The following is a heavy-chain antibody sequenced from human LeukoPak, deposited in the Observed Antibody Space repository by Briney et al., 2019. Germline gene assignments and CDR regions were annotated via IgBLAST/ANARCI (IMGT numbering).Heavy chain of an antibody. CDR3: ARSSGWYALDY. CDR2: ISHSGST. J-gene: IGHJ4*02. CDR1: GGSISSSNW. D-gene: IGHD6-19*01. V-gene: IGHV4-4*02. Sequence: SGTLSLTCAVSGGSISSSNWWSWVRQPPGEGLEWIGDISHSGSTKYNPSLKSRVTISMDKSKNQFSLELSSVTAADTAVYYCARSSGWYALDYWGQGTLVTVSS.